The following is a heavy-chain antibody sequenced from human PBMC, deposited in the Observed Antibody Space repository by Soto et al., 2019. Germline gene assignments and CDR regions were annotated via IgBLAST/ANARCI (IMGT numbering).Heavy chain of an antibody. J-gene: IGHJ4*02. CDR3: ARDPGPFIAARPNFWVY. CDR2: IIPIFGTA. Sequence: QVQLVQSGAEVKKPGSSVKVSCKASGGTFSSYAISWVRQAPGQGLEWMGGIIPIFGTANYAQKFQGRVTITADESTSTAYMELSSLRSEDTAVHYCARDPGPFIAARPNFWVYWGQGTLVTVSS. D-gene: IGHD6-6*01. CDR1: GGTFSSYA. V-gene: IGHV1-69*01.